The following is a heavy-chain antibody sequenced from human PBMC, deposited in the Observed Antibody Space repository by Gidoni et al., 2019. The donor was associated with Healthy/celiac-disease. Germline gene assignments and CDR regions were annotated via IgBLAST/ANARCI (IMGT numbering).Heavy chain of an antibody. V-gene: IGHV4-59*01. CDR2: IYYSGST. D-gene: IGHD2-15*01. CDR3: ARDQAADY. Sequence: DIYYSGSTNYNPSLKSRVTISVDTSKNQFSLKLSSVTAADTAVYYCARDQAADYWGQGTLVTVSS. J-gene: IGHJ4*02.